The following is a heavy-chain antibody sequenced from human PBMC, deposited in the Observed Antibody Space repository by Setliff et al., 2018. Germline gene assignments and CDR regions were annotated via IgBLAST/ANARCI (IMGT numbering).Heavy chain of an antibody. V-gene: IGHV3-30*03. D-gene: IGHD1-26*01. J-gene: IGHJ4*02. CDR2: ISYDGSNK. CDR1: GFTFRTFS. CDR3: ARGQQWELLPPYFDY. Sequence: GGSLRLSCAASGFTFRTFSMHWVRQAPGKGLEWVAFISYDGSNKSYGDSVKGRFTISRDNSKNTLYLQMDSLRTEDTSIYYCARGQQWELLPPYFDYWGRGTLVTVSS.